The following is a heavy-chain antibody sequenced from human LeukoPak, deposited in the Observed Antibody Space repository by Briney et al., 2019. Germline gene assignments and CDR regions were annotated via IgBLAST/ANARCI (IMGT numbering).Heavy chain of an antibody. D-gene: IGHD4-17*01. V-gene: IGHV3-48*03. CDR2: ISSSGLTI. Sequence: GGSLRLSCAASGFTLSSYEMTWVRQAPGKGREWVSYISSSGLTIYYAASVRGRFTISRDNANNSLYLQMNSLRAEDTAVYYCARERVTTGGDAFDIWGQGTMVTVSS. J-gene: IGHJ3*02. CDR3: ARERVTTGGDAFDI. CDR1: GFTLSSYE.